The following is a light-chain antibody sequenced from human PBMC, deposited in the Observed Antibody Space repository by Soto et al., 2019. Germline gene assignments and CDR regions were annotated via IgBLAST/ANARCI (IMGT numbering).Light chain of an antibody. V-gene: IGLV2-11*01. CDR2: DVT. CDR1: TSDVGGYNY. CDR3: CSYAGSRASPYV. Sequence: QSALTQPRSVSGSPGQSVTISCTGTTSDVGGYNYVSWYQQHPGKAHKLMIYDVTKRPSGVPDRFSGSKSGNTASLTISGLQAEDEADYYCCSYAGSRASPYVFGTGTKLTVL. J-gene: IGLJ1*01.